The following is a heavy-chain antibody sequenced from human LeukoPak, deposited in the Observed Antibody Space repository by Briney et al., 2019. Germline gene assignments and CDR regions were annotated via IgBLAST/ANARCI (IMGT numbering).Heavy chain of an antibody. CDR1: GFTFSSYW. CDR2: IGTDGSST. D-gene: IGHD4-23*01. J-gene: IGHJ3*02. Sequence: GGSLRLSCVASGFTFSSYWMHWVRQVPGKGLVWVSRIGTDGSSTNYADYVKGRFTISRDNAKNTLFLQMNSLRAEDTAVYYCARDKYGGNSNAFDIWGQGTLVTVSS. CDR3: ARDKYGGNSNAFDI. V-gene: IGHV3-74*01.